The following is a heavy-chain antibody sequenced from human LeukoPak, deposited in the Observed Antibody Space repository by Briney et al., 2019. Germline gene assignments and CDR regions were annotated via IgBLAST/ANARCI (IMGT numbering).Heavy chain of an antibody. CDR1: GFTFSSYA. Sequence: GGSLRLSCAASGFTFSSYAMSWVRQAPGKGLEWVSANSGSGGSTYYADSVKGRFTISRDNSKNTLYLQMNSLRAEDTAVYYCAKDLAQVVVAATYDYWGQGTLVTVSS. CDR2: NSGSGGST. J-gene: IGHJ4*02. CDR3: AKDLAQVVVAATYDY. D-gene: IGHD2-15*01. V-gene: IGHV3-23*01.